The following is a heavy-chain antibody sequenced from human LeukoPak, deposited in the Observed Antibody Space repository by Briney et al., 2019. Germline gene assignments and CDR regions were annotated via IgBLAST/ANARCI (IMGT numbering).Heavy chain of an antibody. CDR2: IYDSETT. J-gene: IGHJ5*02. V-gene: IGHV4-31*03. CDR3: ARDLGYRVPGWFDP. Sequence: SETLSLTCTVSGGSISSGGYYWSWIRQHPGKGLEWIGYIYDSETTYYNPSLKSRVTISGDTSKNQLSLELSSVTAADTAVYDCARDLGYRVPGWFDPWGQGTLVTVSS. D-gene: IGHD3-16*02. CDR1: GGSISSGGYY.